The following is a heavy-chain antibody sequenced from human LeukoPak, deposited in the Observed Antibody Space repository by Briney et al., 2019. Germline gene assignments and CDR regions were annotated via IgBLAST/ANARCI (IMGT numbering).Heavy chain of an antibody. CDR3: ARGINRGLEVGNYPSDYFDY. CDR1: GGTFSSYA. J-gene: IGHJ4*02. D-gene: IGHD1-7*01. CDR2: IIPIFGTA. V-gene: IGHV1-69*05. Sequence: SVKVSCKASGGTFSSYAISWVRQAPGQGLEWMGGIIPIFGTANYAQKFQGRVTITTDESTSTAYMELSSLRFEDTAVYYCARGINRGLEVGNYPSDYFDYWGQGTLVTVSS.